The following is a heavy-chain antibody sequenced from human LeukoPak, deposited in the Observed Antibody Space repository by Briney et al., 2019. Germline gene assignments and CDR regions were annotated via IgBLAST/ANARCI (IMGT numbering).Heavy chain of an antibody. CDR1: GYTFTNYG. Sequence: ASVKVSCKASGYTFTNYGMSWVRQAPGQGLEWMGWISGKNGNTDYAQRVQGRVTMTTDTSTSTAYMELRSLRSDDTAVYYCARDAPAYYDGTGKNLWGQGTLVTVSS. D-gene: IGHD3-10*01. V-gene: IGHV1-18*01. J-gene: IGHJ5*02. CDR3: ARDAPAYYDGTGKNL. CDR2: ISGKNGNT.